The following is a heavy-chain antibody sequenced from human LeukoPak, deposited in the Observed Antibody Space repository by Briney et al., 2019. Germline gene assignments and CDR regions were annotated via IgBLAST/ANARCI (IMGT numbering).Heavy chain of an antibody. CDR2: IYTSGST. V-gene: IGHV4-61*02. Sequence: SETLSLTCTVSGGSISSGSYYWSWIRQPAGKGLEWIGRIYTSGSTNYNPSLKSRVTISVDTSKNQFSLKLSSVTAADTAVYYCARVPSKGKPGNFDYWGQGTLVTVSS. CDR1: GGSISSGSYY. CDR3: ARVPSKGKPGNFDY. J-gene: IGHJ4*02. D-gene: IGHD4-11*01.